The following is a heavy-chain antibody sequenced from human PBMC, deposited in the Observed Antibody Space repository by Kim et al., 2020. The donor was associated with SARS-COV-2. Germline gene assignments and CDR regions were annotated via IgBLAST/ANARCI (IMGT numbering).Heavy chain of an antibody. J-gene: IGHJ4*02. Sequence: ASVKVSCKASGYTFTGYYMHWVRQAPGQGLEWMGWINPNSGGTNYAQKFQGRVTMTRDTSISTAYMELSRLRSDDTAVYYCAVLEREYNWNDVPFDYWGQGTLVTVSS. CDR1: GYTFTGYY. CDR3: AVLEREYNWNDVPFDY. V-gene: IGHV1-2*02. D-gene: IGHD1-1*01. CDR2: INPNSGGT.